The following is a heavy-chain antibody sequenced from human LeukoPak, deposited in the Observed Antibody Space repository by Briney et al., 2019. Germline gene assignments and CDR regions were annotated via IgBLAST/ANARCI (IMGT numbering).Heavy chain of an antibody. V-gene: IGHV1-2*02. Sequence: APVKVSCKASGYTFTGYYMHWVRQAPGQGLEWMGWINPNSGGTNYAQKFQGRVTMTRDTSISTAYMELSRLRSDDTAVYYCARVDRNYYDFWSGYSGNIDYWGQGTLVTVSS. CDR1: GYTFTGYY. CDR3: ARVDRNYYDFWSGYSGNIDY. J-gene: IGHJ4*02. D-gene: IGHD3-3*01. CDR2: INPNSGGT.